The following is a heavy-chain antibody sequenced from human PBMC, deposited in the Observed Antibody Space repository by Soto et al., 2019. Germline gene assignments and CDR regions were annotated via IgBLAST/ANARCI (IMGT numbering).Heavy chain of an antibody. J-gene: IGHJ4*02. D-gene: IGHD6-19*01. Sequence: GGSLRLSCAASGFTFSSYWMSWVRQAPGKGLEWVGRIKSKTDGGTTDYAAPVKGRFTISRDDSKNTLYLHMNSLKTEDTAVYYCPTDHRGCLDYWGQGTLVTVSS. CDR1: GFTFSSYW. V-gene: IGHV3-15*01. CDR2: IKSKTDGGTT. CDR3: PTDHRGCLDY.